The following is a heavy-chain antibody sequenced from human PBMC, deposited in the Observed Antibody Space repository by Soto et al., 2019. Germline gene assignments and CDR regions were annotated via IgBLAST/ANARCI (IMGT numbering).Heavy chain of an antibody. V-gene: IGHV4-34*01. J-gene: IGHJ4*02. CDR1: GGSFSGYY. Sequence: PSETLSLTCAVYGGSFSGYYWSWIRQPPGKGLEWIGEINHSGSTNYNPSLKSRVTISVDTSKNQFSLKLSSVTAADTAVYYCAAGIAAAGTPDFDYWGQGTLVTVSS. D-gene: IGHD6-13*01. CDR3: AAGIAAAGTPDFDY. CDR2: INHSGST.